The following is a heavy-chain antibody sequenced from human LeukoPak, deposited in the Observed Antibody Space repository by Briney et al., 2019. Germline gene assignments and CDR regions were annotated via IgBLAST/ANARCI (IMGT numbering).Heavy chain of an antibody. J-gene: IGHJ4*02. D-gene: IGHD6-19*01. CDR3: ARVDATSLAVHY. CDR1: GYTFTAYY. Sequence: ASLKVSCKASGYTFTAYYIHWVRRAPGQGLEWMGWINPNTGGTDSGQKFQGRVTMTRDTSISTAYMELSSLTFDDTAVYYCARVDATSLAVHYWGQGTLVTVSS. CDR2: INPNTGGT. V-gene: IGHV1-2*02.